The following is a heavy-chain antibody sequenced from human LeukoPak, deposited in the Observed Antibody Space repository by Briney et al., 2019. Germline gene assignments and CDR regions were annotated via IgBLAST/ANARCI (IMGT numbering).Heavy chain of an antibody. Sequence: NSSETLSLTCAVYGGSFSGYYWSWIRQPPGKGLEWIGSIYYSGSTYYNPSLKSRVTISVDTSKNQFSLKLSSVTAADTAVYYCARPLFGAAAPYAFDIWGQGTMVTVSS. V-gene: IGHV4-34*01. D-gene: IGHD3-3*01. CDR2: IYYSGST. J-gene: IGHJ3*02. CDR1: GGSFSGYY. CDR3: ARPLFGAAAPYAFDI.